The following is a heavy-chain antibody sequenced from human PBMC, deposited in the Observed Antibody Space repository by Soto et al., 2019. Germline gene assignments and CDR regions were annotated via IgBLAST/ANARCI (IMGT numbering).Heavy chain of an antibody. V-gene: IGHV1-18*01. CDR3: ARSAVFGSGSYYRDNDAFDI. CDR2: ISAYNGNT. D-gene: IGHD3-10*01. Sequence: GASVKVSCKASGYTFTSYGISWVRQAPGQGLEWMGWISAYNGNTNYAQKHQGRVTMTTDTSTSTAYMELRSLRSDDTAVYHCARSAVFGSGSYYRDNDAFDIWGQGTMVTVSS. J-gene: IGHJ3*02. CDR1: GYTFTSYG.